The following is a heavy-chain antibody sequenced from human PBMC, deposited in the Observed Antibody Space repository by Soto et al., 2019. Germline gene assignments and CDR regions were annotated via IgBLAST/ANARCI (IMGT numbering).Heavy chain of an antibody. CDR3: ASPRAADGSHDAFES. CDR1: GYTFTYRY. J-gene: IGHJ3*02. CDR2: ITPFNGNT. V-gene: IGHV1-45*02. Sequence: SVKVSCKASGYTFTYRYMHWVLQAPGQALEWMGWITPFNGNTNYAQKFQDRVTITRDRSMSTAYMELSSLRSEDTAMYYCASPRAADGSHDAFESWGQETMVTVSS.